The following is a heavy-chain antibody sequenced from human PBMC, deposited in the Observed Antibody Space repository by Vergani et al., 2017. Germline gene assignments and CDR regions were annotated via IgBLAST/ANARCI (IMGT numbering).Heavy chain of an antibody. Sequence: QVQVVQSGAEVKKPGASVKVSCKASGYIFNSYGLSWVRQAPGQGLEWMGWISGYNGNTNYAQKFQGRVSMTTDTSTNTAYMELRSLRSDDTAVYYCARVAMTSWYFDLWGRGTLLTVSS. V-gene: IGHV1-18*01. CDR2: ISGYNGNT. CDR1: GYIFNSYG. J-gene: IGHJ2*01. CDR3: ARVAMTSWYFDL.